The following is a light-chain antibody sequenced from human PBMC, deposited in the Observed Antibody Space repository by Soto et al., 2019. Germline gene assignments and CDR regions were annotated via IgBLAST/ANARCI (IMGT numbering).Light chain of an antibody. Sequence: EIVMTQSPATLSGSPGERATLSCRASQSVSSNLACYQQTPGQAPGLVIYGASTRATGIPAGFSGSGSGTEFTITLRSLQSEDFAVYYGPQYNNWPGFGQGTRLEIQ. J-gene: IGKJ5*01. CDR3: PQYNNWPG. V-gene: IGKV3-15*01. CDR1: QSVSSN. CDR2: GAS.